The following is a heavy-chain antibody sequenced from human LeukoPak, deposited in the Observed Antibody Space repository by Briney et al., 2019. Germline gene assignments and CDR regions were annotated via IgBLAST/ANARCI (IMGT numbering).Heavy chain of an antibody. V-gene: IGHV3-74*01. CDR1: GFTFSSYW. CDR2: TSSDGSST. Sequence: GGSLRLSCAASGFTFSSYWMHWVRQGPGKGLVWVSRTSSDGSSTTYADSVKGRFTISRDNAKNTLYLQMNSLSAEDTAVYYCARGYSGSYRVDYWGQGTLVTVSS. D-gene: IGHD1-26*01. CDR3: ARGYSGSYRVDY. J-gene: IGHJ4*02.